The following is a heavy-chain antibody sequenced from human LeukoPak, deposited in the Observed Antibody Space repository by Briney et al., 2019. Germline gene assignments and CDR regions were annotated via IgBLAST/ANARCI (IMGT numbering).Heavy chain of an antibody. CDR2: ISSSSSTI. J-gene: IGHJ4*02. CDR1: GFTFSSYS. V-gene: IGHV3-48*02. D-gene: IGHD3-22*01. Sequence: GGSLRLSCAASGFTFSSYSMNWVRQAPGKGLEWVSYISSSSSTIYYADSVKGRFTISRDNAKNSLYLQMNSLRDEDTAVYYCARGYYDSSGYLTDDFDYWGQGTLVTVSS. CDR3: ARGYYDSSGYLTDDFDY.